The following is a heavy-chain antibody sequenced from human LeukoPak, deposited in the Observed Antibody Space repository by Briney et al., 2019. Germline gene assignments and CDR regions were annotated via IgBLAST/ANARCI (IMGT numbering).Heavy chain of an antibody. CDR3: ARVGGRGIDY. Sequence: PGGSLRLSCSASGFSFNIYSMSWVRQSPGKGLEWIAYTGSIGSTIHYADSVKGRFTISRDNAEKSLYLQMDTLRGDDTAVYYCARVGGRGIDYWGQGSLVSVSS. J-gene: IGHJ4*02. CDR2: TGSIGSTI. CDR1: GFSFNIYS. V-gene: IGHV3-48*01.